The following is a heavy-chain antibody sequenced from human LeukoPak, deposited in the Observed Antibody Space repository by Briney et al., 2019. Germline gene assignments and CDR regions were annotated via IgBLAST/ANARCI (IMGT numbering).Heavy chain of an antibody. CDR2: INHSGST. CDR3: ARAYGDYDSWKDYYYYYYMDV. D-gene: IGHD4-17*01. J-gene: IGHJ6*03. V-gene: IGHV4-34*01. CDR1: GGSFSGYY. Sequence: SETLSLTCAVYGGSFSGYYWSWIRQPPGKGLEWIGEINHSGSTNYNPSLKSRVTISVDTSKNQFSLKLSSVTAADTAVYYCARAYGDYDSWKDYYYYYYMDVWGKGTTVTVSS.